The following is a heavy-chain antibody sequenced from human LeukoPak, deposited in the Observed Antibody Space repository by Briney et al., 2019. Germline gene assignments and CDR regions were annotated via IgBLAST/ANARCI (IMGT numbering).Heavy chain of an antibody. J-gene: IGHJ5*02. V-gene: IGHV3-11*04. CDR2: ISCGGGTV. Sequence: GGSLRLSCAASGFSFSDYYLTWIRQAPGKGLEWVSYISCGGGTVDYADSVKGRFTISRDNAKNSLYLQMNNLRVEDTAVYYCGRDPDYGGDPWGQGTLVTASS. D-gene: IGHD4/OR15-4a*01. CDR3: GRDPDYGGDP. CDR1: GFSFSDYY.